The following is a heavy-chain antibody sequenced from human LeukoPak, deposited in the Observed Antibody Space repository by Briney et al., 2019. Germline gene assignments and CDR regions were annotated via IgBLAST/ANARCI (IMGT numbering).Heavy chain of an antibody. CDR2: IDYSGYT. D-gene: IGHD3-10*01. V-gene: IGHV4-61*01. CDR3: ARGGYYGSGNDFRFDP. Sequence: PSETLSLTCTVSGGSISSGSYYWSWIRQPPGKGLEWTGYIDYSGYTKYNPSLKSRVTISVDTSKNQFSLKLTSVTAADTAVYFCARGGYYGSGNDFRFDPWGQGTLVTVSS. CDR1: GGSISSGSYY. J-gene: IGHJ5*02.